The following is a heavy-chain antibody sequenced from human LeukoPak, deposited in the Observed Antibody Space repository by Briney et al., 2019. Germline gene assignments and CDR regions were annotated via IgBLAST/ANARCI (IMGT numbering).Heavy chain of an antibody. CDR1: GGTFSSYA. CDR2: IIPIHGIA. J-gene: IGHJ4*02. D-gene: IGHD6-19*01. CDR3: ARGGIAVAGSFFDY. V-gene: IGHV1-69*04. Sequence: ASVKVSCKAAGGTFSSYAISWGRQAPGQGLEWMGRIIPIHGIANYAQKFQGRVTITADKSTSTAYMELSSLRSEDTAVYYCARGGIAVAGSFFDYWGQGTLVTVSS.